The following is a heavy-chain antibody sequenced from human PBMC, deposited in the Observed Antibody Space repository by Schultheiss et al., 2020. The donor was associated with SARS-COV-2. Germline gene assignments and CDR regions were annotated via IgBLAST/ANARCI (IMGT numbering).Heavy chain of an antibody. CDR3: ARFDSTTTFDY. Sequence: SETLSLTCTVSGGSISSGDYYWSWIRQPPGKGLEWIGNIYNTGSTNYNPSLKSRATISVDTSKSQLSLKLSSVTAADTAMYYCARFDSTTTFDYWGQGTLVTVSS. CDR2: IYNTGST. D-gene: IGHD4-17*01. J-gene: IGHJ4*02. CDR1: GGSISSGDYY. V-gene: IGHV4-61*08.